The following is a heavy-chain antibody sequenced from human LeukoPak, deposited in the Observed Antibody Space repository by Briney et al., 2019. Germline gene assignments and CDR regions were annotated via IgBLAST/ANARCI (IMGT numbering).Heavy chain of an antibody. Sequence: PSETLSLTCTVSGYSISSGYYWGWIRQPPGKGLEWIGSIYHSGSTYYNPSLKSRVTISVDTSKNQFSLKLSSVTAADTAVYYCARQGTTNFDYWGQGTLVTVSS. CDR3: ARQGTTNFDY. V-gene: IGHV4-38-2*02. CDR2: IYHSGST. J-gene: IGHJ4*02. D-gene: IGHD4-17*01. CDR1: GYSISSGYY.